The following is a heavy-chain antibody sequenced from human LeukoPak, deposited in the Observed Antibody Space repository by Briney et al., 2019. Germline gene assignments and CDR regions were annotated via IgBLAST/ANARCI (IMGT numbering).Heavy chain of an antibody. V-gene: IGHV3-23*01. Sequence: QAGGSLRPSCAASGFTFSSYAMSWVRQAPGKGLEWVSAITDSGGNTYYTAPVRGRFTISRDNSKNTLYLQMNSLRAEDTAVYYCARAGHCTNGICYTANFDYWGQGTLVTVSS. D-gene: IGHD2-8*01. CDR2: ITDSGGNT. J-gene: IGHJ4*02. CDR3: ARAGHCTNGICYTANFDY. CDR1: GFTFSSYA.